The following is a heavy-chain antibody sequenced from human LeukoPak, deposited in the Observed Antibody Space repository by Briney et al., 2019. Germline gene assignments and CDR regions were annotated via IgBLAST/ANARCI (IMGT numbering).Heavy chain of an antibody. CDR1: GVSFSNAW. J-gene: IGHJ4*02. CDR3: TTEAWLPHDY. D-gene: IGHD6-19*01. Sequence: PVGSLRLSCAASGVSFSNAWMSWVRQAPGKGLEWVGRIKSKTDGGTTDYAAPVKGRFTISRDDSKNTQYLQMNSLKTEDTAVYYCTTEAWLPHDYWGQGTLVTVSS. V-gene: IGHV3-15*01. CDR2: IKSKTDGGTT.